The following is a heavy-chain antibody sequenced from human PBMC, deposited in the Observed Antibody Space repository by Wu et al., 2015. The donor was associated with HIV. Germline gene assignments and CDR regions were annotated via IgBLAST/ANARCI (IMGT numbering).Heavy chain of an antibody. J-gene: IGHJ4*02. CDR2: INPNSGGT. D-gene: IGHD6-6*01. Sequence: QVQLVQSGAEVKKPGASVKVSCKASGYTFTGYYMHWVRQAPGQGLEWMGWINPNSGGTNYAQKFQGRVTMTRDTSISTAYMELSRLRSDDTAVYYCARGLVIWQSGYYFDYWGQGTLVTVSS. V-gene: IGHV1-2*02. CDR1: GYTFTGYY. CDR3: ARGLVIWQSGYYFDY.